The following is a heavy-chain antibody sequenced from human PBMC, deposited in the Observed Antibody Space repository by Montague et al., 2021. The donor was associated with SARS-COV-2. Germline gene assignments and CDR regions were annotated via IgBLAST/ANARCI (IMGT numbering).Heavy chain of an antibody. D-gene: IGHD2-2*01. J-gene: IGHJ3*02. CDR2: VNQSGTT. V-gene: IGHV4-34*01. CDR3: ARGRRLVVVPGAGPAGRAFDI. Sequence: SETLSLTCAISGGSFSNYYWSWIRQPPGKGLEWIGEVNQSGTTIYNPSVKSGVTISEDTSKNQFYLRLNSVTAADTAVYYRARGRRLVVVPGAGPAGRAFDIWGQGTMVTVSS. CDR1: GGSFSNYY.